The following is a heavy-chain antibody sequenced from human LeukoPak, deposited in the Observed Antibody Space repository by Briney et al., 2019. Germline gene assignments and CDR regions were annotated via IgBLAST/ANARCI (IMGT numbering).Heavy chain of an antibody. J-gene: IGHJ5*02. V-gene: IGHV4-59*01. CDR2: IYYSGST. Sequence: SETPSLTCTVSGGSISSYYWSWIRQPPGKGLEWIGYIYYSGSTNYNPSLKSRVTISVDTSKNQFSLKLSSVTAADTAVYYCARAGPGYGDYVSNWLDPWGQGTLVTVSS. D-gene: IGHD4-17*01. CDR3: ARAGPGYGDYVSNWLDP. CDR1: GGSISSYY.